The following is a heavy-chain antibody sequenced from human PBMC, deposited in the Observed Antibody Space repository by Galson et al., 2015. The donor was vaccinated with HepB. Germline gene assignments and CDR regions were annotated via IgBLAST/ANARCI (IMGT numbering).Heavy chain of an antibody. Sequence: SVKVSCKASGGTFSSYAISWVRQAPGQGLEWMGGIIPIFGTANYAQKFQGRVTITADESTSTAYMELSSLRSEDTAVYYCARVRERYYYDSSGSRPYYYYYYGMDVWGQGTTVTVSS. CDR2: IIPIFGTA. J-gene: IGHJ6*02. V-gene: IGHV1-69*13. CDR1: GGTFSSYA. D-gene: IGHD3-22*01. CDR3: ARVRERYYYDSSGSRPYYYYYYGMDV.